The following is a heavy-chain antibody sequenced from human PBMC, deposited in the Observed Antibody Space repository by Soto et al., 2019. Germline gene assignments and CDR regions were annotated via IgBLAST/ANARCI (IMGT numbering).Heavy chain of an antibody. V-gene: IGHV4-31*03. CDR1: GGSISSGGYY. Sequence: SETLSLTCTVSGGSISSGGYYWSWIRQHPGKGLEWIGYIYYSGSTYYNPSLKSRVTISVDTSKNQFSLKLSSVTAADTAVYYCARVSPSAWSVLEMDDWGQGPTVTAP. CDR2: IYYSGST. CDR3: ARVSPSAWSVLEMDD. J-gene: IGHJ6*02. D-gene: IGHD1-1*01.